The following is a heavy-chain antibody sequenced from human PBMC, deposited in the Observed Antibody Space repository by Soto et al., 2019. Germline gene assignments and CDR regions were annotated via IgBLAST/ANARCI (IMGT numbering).Heavy chain of an antibody. D-gene: IGHD3-9*01. J-gene: IGHJ4*02. CDR3: ARMYYDILTNYRTFDY. CDR1: GGSISTYF. V-gene: IGHV4-59*01. CDR2: IYYTGST. Sequence: PSETLSLTCTVSGGSISTYFWTWIRQPPGKGLEWIGYIYYTGSTSYNPSLKSRVTMSLDTSKNHFSLKLSSVTAADTAVYYCARMYYDILTNYRTFDYWGQGTLVTVSS.